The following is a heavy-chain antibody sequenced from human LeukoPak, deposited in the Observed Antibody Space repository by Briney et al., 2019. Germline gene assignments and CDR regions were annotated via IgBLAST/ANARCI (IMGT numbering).Heavy chain of an antibody. CDR2: IYYSGST. CDR3: ARVMGYYPPPYYFDY. J-gene: IGHJ4*02. CDR1: GGSISSSSYY. Sequence: SETLSLTCTVSGGSISSSSYYWGWIRQPPGKGLEWVGSIYYSGSTYYNPSLQRLVTISVDTSKNQYSLKLSSVTAADTAVYYCARVMGYYPPPYYFDYWGQGTLVTVSS. D-gene: IGHD2-21*01. V-gene: IGHV4-39*01.